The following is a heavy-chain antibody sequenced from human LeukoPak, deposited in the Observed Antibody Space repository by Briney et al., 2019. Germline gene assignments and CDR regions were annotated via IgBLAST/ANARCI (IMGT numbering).Heavy chain of an antibody. J-gene: IGHJ5*02. D-gene: IGHD6-13*01. CDR2: INHSGST. V-gene: IGHV4-34*01. Sequence: SETLSLTCAVYGGSFSGYYWSWIRQPPGKGLEWIGEINHSGSTNYNPSLKSRVTISVDTSKNQFSLKLSSVTAADTAVYYCATCIAAAGTFSNWFDPWGQGTLVTVSS. CDR3: ATCIAAAGTFSNWFDP. CDR1: GGSFSGYY.